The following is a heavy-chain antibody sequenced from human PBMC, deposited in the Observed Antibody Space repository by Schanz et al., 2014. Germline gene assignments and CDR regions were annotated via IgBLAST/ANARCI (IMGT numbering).Heavy chain of an antibody. J-gene: IGHJ4*02. Sequence: QVQLVQSGAEVKKPGASVKVSCKASGYTFTSDSMHWVRQAPGQGLEWMGMINPSGGSTTYAQKFRGRVTMTRNTSMSTAYIELHILTSEDTAVYYCARGRTFDYWGQGTLDTVSS. V-gene: IGHV1-46*01. CDR1: GYTFTSDS. CDR2: INPSGGST. CDR3: ARGRTFDY.